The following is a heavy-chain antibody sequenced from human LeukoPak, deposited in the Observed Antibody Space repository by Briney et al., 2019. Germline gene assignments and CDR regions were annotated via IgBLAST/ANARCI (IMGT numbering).Heavy chain of an antibody. Sequence: GGSLRLSCAASGLTFSSYAMSWVRQAPGQGLEWVSTISNVGGRTYYANSVKGRFTVSRDNSKNTLYLQMNSLRAEDTAVYYCARDSVDTVMVTKFDSWGQGSLVTVSS. CDR3: ARDSVDTVMVTKFDS. CDR1: GLTFSSYA. J-gene: IGHJ4*02. D-gene: IGHD5-18*01. V-gene: IGHV3-23*01. CDR2: ISNVGGRT.